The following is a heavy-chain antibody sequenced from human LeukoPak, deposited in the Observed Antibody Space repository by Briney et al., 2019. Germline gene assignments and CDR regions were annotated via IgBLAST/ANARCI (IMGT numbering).Heavy chain of an antibody. J-gene: IGHJ4*02. CDR2: IIPMLDIQ. Sequence: SVKVSCKASGYTFTSYGISWVRQAPGQGLEWMGRIIPMLDIQNYAQKFQGRVTITADKSTSTAYMELSSLRPEDTAVYYCAATRLLVRGVPSYWGQGTLVTVSS. CDR1: GYTFTSYG. V-gene: IGHV1-69*04. D-gene: IGHD3-10*01. CDR3: AATRLLVRGVPSY.